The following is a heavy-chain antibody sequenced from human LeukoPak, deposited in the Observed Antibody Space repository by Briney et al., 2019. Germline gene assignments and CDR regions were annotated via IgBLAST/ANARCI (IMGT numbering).Heavy chain of an antibody. CDR2: ISSSSSYI. CDR1: GFTFSSYS. V-gene: IGHV3-21*01. Sequence: GGSLRLSCAASGFTFSSYSMTWVREAPGKGLEWVSSISSSSSYIYYADSVKGRFTISRDNAKNSLYLQMNSLRAEDTAVYYCARGIAAAGTDYWGQGTLVTVSS. D-gene: IGHD6-13*01. CDR3: ARGIAAAGTDY. J-gene: IGHJ4*02.